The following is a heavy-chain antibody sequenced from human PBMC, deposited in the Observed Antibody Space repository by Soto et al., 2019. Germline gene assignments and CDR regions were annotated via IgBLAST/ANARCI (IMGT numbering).Heavy chain of an antibody. V-gene: IGHV1-69*13. CDR2: IIPIFGTA. D-gene: IGHD3-22*01. CDR3: ARNYDSSGYLNWFDP. J-gene: IGHJ5*02. CDR1: GGTFSSYA. Sequence: GASVKVSCKASGGTFSSYAISWVRQAPGQGLEWMGGIIPIFGTANYAQKFQGRVTITADESTSTAYMELSSLRSEDTTVYYCARNYDSSGYLNWFDPWGQGTLVTVSS.